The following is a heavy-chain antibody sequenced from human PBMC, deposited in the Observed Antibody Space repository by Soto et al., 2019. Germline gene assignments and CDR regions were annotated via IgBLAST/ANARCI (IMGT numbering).Heavy chain of an antibody. CDR1: GGSISSSSYY. D-gene: IGHD5-18*01. J-gene: IGHJ3*02. CDR2: IYYSGST. CDR3: AGGDTGVEVMHDAFDI. Sequence: SETLSLTCTVSGGSISSSSYYWGWIRQPPGKGLEWIGSIYYSGSTYYNPSLKSRVTISVDTSKNQFSLKLSSVTAADTAVYYCAGGDTGVEVMHDAFDIWGQGTMVTVSS. V-gene: IGHV4-39*01.